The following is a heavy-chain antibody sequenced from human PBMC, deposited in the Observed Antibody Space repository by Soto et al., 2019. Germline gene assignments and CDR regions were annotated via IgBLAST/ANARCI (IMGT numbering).Heavy chain of an antibody. Sequence: SETLSLTCTVSGGSISSSSYYWGWIRQPPGKGLDLFGIIFFSGSTYYIPSLKSRVTISVDTSKNQFSLKLSSVTAADTAVYYCARNHYDILTGLNYYYGMDVWGQGTTVTVSS. CDR2: IFFSGST. D-gene: IGHD3-9*01. CDR3: ARNHYDILTGLNYYYGMDV. J-gene: IGHJ6*02. CDR1: GGSISSSSYY. V-gene: IGHV4-39*01.